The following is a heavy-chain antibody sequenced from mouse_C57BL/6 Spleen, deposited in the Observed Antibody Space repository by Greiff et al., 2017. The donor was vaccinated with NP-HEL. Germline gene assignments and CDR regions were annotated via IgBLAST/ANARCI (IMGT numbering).Heavy chain of an antibody. CDR2: IYPRDGST. V-gene: IGHV1-85*01. CDR3: ARGYYRDAMEY. D-gene: IGHD2-12*01. J-gene: IGHJ4*01. Sequence: QVQLQQSGPELVKPGASVKLSCKASGYTFTSYDINWVKQRPGQGLEWIGWIYPRDGSTKYNVKFKGKATLTVDTSSSTAYTELHILTSEDSAFYFYARGYYRDAMEYWGQGTSVTVSS. CDR1: GYTFTSYD.